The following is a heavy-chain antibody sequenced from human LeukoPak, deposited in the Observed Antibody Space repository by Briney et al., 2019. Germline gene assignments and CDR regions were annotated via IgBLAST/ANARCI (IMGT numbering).Heavy chain of an antibody. Sequence: PSETLSLTCTVSGGSISSGDYYWSWIRQPPGKGLEWIGYIYYSGSTYYNPSLKSRVTISVDTSKNQFSLKLSSVTAADTAVYYCARWDYGSGSYPPVGWFDPWGQGTLVTVSS. D-gene: IGHD3-10*01. J-gene: IGHJ5*02. CDR2: IYYSGST. CDR3: ARWDYGSGSYPPVGWFDP. CDR1: GGSISSGDYY. V-gene: IGHV4-30-4*02.